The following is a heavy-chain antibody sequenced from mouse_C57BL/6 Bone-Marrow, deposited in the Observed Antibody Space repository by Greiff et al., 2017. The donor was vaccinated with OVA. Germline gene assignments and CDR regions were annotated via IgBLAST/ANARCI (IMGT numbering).Heavy chain of an antibody. V-gene: IGHV1-62-2*01. J-gene: IGHJ1*03. CDR1: GYTFTEYS. D-gene: IGHD1-1*01. CDR3: ERHEKESHYGSRNWYFDV. CDR2: FYPGSGSI. Sequence: QVQLKESGAELVKPGASVKLSCKASGYTFTEYSIHWVQQRSGQGLEWIGWFYPGSGSIKYNEKFKDKATLTADKSSSTVYMELSRLTSEDSAVYFCERHEKESHYGSRNWYFDVWGTGTTVTVSS.